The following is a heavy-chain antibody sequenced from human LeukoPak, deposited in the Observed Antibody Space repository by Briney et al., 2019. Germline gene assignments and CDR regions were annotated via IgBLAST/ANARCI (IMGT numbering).Heavy chain of an antibody. J-gene: IGHJ4*02. CDR3: AKRGAYYFDS. V-gene: IGHV3-23*01. CDR1: GFTFSNAW. D-gene: IGHD3-16*01. Sequence: GGSLRLSCAASGFTFSNAWMSWVRQAPGKGLEWVSSIINSGATTFYADSVKGRFTISRDNSKNTLSLHMSSLRAEDTAVYYCAKRGAYYFDSWGQGTLVTVSS. CDR2: IINSGATT.